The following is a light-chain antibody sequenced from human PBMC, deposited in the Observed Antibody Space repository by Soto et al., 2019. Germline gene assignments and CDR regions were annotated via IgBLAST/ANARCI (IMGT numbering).Light chain of an antibody. Sequence: QTVVIQESSLSVSPGGTVTLTCGLRSAPISTTYYPAWYQQTPGQAPRTLIYSTNTRSSDVPDRFSGSIRGNKAALTITGAQAEDEAEYHCVLYMGSGAYLFGPGTKLTVL. V-gene: IGLV8-61*01. CDR3: VLYMGSGAYL. J-gene: IGLJ1*01. CDR2: STN. CDR1: SAPISTTYY.